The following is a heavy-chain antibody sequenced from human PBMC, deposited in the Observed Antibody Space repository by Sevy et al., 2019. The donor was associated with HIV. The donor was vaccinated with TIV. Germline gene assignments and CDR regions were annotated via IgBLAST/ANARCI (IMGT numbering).Heavy chain of an antibody. V-gene: IGHV3-30*02. Sequence: GGSLRLSCAASGFSFRNYGMHWVRQAPGKGLEWVAFISNDGSNKYYADSVKGRFTISRDNSQNTRYLQVNNVIADDTAVFYCAKNIWTGYYVPHGYWGQGTLVTVSS. CDR3: AKNIWTGYYVPHGY. CDR2: ISNDGSNK. J-gene: IGHJ4*02. D-gene: IGHD3-9*01. CDR1: GFSFRNYG.